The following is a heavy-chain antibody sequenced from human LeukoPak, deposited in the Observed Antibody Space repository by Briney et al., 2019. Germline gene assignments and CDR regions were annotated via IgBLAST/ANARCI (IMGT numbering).Heavy chain of an antibody. CDR3: ARDDYGGNSGGGDY. Sequence: GGSLRLSCAASGFTFSSYATHWVRQAPGKGLEWVAVISYDGSNKYYADSVKGRFTISRDNSKNTLYLQMNSLGAEDTAVYYCARDDYGGNSGGGDYWGQGTLVTVSS. CDR2: ISYDGSNK. J-gene: IGHJ4*02. CDR1: GFTFSSYA. V-gene: IGHV3-30*04. D-gene: IGHD4-23*01.